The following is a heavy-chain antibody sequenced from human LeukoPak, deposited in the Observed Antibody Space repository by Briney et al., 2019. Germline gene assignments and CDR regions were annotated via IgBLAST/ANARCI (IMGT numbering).Heavy chain of an antibody. V-gene: IGHV1-2*02. J-gene: IGHJ4*02. CDR3: TRIGDGYPY. D-gene: IGHD5-24*01. Sequence: ASVKVSCKASGYIFTAYYLHWVRQAPGQGLEWMGWIKANSGDTNYARKFQGRVTMTRDTSISTVYMELSRLTSDGTAVYYCTRIGDGYPYWGQGTLVTVSS. CDR1: GYIFTAYY. CDR2: IKANSGDT.